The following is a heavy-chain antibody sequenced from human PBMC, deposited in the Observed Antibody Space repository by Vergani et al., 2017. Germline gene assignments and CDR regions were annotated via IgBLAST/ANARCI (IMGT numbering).Heavy chain of an antibody. Sequence: EVQLVESGGGLVQPGRSLRLSCAASGFTFDDYAMHWVRQAPGKGLEWVSYISSSSSTIYYADSVKGRFTISRDNSKNTLYLQMNSLRAEDTAVYYCAREGRNYYDSSGYFDYWGQGTLVTVSS. CDR3: AREGRNYYDSSGYFDY. CDR2: ISSSSSTI. CDR1: GFTFDDYA. V-gene: IGHV3-48*01. J-gene: IGHJ4*02. D-gene: IGHD3-22*01.